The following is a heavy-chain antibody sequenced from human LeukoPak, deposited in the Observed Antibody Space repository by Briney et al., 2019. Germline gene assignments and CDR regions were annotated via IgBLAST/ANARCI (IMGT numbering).Heavy chain of an antibody. J-gene: IGHJ6*02. CDR3: ARGTDYYDRYGMDV. CDR1: GFTFSSYS. Sequence: PGGSLRLSCAASGFTFSSYSMNWVRQAPGKGLEWVSSISSSSSYIYYADSVKGRFTISRDNAKYSLYLQMNSLRAEDTAVYYCARGTDYYDRYGMDVWGQGTTVTVSS. V-gene: IGHV3-21*01. D-gene: IGHD1-14*01. CDR2: ISSSSSYI.